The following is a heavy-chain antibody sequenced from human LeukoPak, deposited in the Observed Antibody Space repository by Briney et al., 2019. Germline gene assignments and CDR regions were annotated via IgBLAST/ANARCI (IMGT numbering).Heavy chain of an antibody. Sequence: ASVKVSCTVSGYTLTEVSMHWVRQAPGKGLEWMGGFDPEDGETIYAQKFKGRVTMTEDTSTDTAYMELSSLRSEDTAVYYCATLIRPDIVGVFDYWGQGTLVTVSS. CDR3: ATLIRPDIVGVFDY. D-gene: IGHD2-15*01. J-gene: IGHJ4*02. CDR2: FDPEDGET. V-gene: IGHV1-24*01. CDR1: GYTLTEVS.